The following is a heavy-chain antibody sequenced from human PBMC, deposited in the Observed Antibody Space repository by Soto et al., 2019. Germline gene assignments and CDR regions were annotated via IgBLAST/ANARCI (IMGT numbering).Heavy chain of an antibody. V-gene: IGHV1-18*01. J-gene: IGHJ4*02. CDR2: ISAYNGNT. CDR1: GYTFTSYG. Sequence: GASVKVSCKASGYTFTSYGISWVRQAPGQGLEWMGWISAYNGNTNYAQKLQGRVTMTTDTSTSTAYMELRSLRSDDTAVYYCARMPLHDYGDWRGYWGQGTLVTVSS. CDR3: ARMPLHDYGDWRGY. D-gene: IGHD4-17*01.